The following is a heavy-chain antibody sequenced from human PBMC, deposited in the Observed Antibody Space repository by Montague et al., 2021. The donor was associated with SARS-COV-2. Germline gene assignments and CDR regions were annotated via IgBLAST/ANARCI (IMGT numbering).Heavy chain of an antibody. Sequence: CAISGDSVSSHTATWDGIRQSPSRGLEWLCRTYYRSKWYNDYAVSVKSRVIINPDTSNNRISLQLNSVTPEDTAVYYCARAYCGGDCYFYWYFDLWGRGTLVTVSS. CDR3: ARAYCGGDCYFYWYFDL. CDR1: GDSVSSHTAT. V-gene: IGHV6-1*01. J-gene: IGHJ2*01. CDR2: TYYRSKWYN. D-gene: IGHD2-21*02.